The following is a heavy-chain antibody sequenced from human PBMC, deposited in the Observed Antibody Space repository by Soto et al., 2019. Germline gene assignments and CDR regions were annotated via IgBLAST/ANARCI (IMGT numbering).Heavy chain of an antibody. CDR3: ANAVDLGTNNRPSDY. Sequence: EVQLMESGGGLVQPGGSLRLPCAASGFTFSNYAMSWVRQAPGKGLEWVSAISASGGSTYYADSVKGRFTISRDNSKNTLYLQMNSLRAEDTAEYYCANAVDLGTNNRPSDYWGQGTQVTVSS. CDR1: GFTFSNYA. J-gene: IGHJ4*02. V-gene: IGHV3-23*01. D-gene: IGHD3-16*01. CDR2: ISASGGST.